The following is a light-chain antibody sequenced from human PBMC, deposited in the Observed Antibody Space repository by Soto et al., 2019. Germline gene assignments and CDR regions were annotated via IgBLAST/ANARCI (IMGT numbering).Light chain of an antibody. CDR3: QQYNNWPLT. Sequence: PGEGATLSCRASQSLSSNLAWYQQKPGQPPRLLIYGASTGATGIPARFSGRGSGTDFTLTISSLQSEDFAVYYCQQYNNWPLTFGGGTKVEIK. CDR1: QSLSSN. V-gene: IGKV3-15*01. CDR2: GAS. J-gene: IGKJ4*01.